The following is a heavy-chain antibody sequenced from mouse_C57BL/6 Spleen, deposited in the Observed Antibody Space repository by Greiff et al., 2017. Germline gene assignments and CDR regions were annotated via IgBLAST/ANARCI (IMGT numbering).Heavy chain of an antibody. CDR3: ARIDGYSLYYDD. Sequence: QVTLKECGPGILQPSPTLSLTCSFSGFSLSTFGMGVGWIRPPSGKGLEWLAHIWWDDDKSYNPAMKSRLTISKDTSKNKVFRKIANVDTADTATYYCARIDGYSLYYDDWGQGTTLTVSS. J-gene: IGHJ2*01. CDR1: GFSLSTFGMG. D-gene: IGHD2-3*01. V-gene: IGHV8-8*01. CDR2: IWWDDDK.